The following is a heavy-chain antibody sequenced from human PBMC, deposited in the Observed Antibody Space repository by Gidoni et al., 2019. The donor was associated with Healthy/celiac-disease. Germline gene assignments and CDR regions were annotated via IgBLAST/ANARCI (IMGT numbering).Heavy chain of an antibody. CDR2: IWYDGSNK. CDR3: AREGGDGDYWYFDL. Sequence: QVQLVESGGGVVQPGRSLRLSCAASGFTFSSYGRHWVRQAPGKGLEWVAVIWYDGSNKYYADSVKGRFTISRDNSKNTLYLQMNSLRAEDTAVYYCAREGGDGDYWYFDLWGRGTLVTVSS. CDR1: GFTFSSYG. J-gene: IGHJ2*01. D-gene: IGHD4-17*01. V-gene: IGHV3-33*01.